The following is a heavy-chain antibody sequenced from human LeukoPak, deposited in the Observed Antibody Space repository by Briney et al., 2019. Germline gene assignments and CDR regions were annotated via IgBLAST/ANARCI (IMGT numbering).Heavy chain of an antibody. CDR3: AGGRGYTYGPFDY. D-gene: IGHD5-18*01. Sequence: ASVKVSCKASGYTFTGYYMLWVRQAPGQGLEWMGWINPNSGGTNYAQKFQGRVTITRDTSISTAYMELRRLGSGDTAVYYCAGGRGYTYGPFDYWGQGTLVTVSS. J-gene: IGHJ4*02. CDR2: INPNSGGT. V-gene: IGHV1-2*02. CDR1: GYTFTGYY.